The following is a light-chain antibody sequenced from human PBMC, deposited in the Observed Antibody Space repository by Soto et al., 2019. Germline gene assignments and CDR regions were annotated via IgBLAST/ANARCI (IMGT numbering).Light chain of an antibody. CDR1: SSNIGAGYD. Sequence: QSVLTQPPSVSGAPGQRVTISCTGSSSNIGAGYDVHWYQQLPGTAPKLLIYGNINRPSGVPGRFSGSKSGTSASLAITGLQAEYEADYYCQSYDSSLSADYVFGTGTKLTVL. V-gene: IGLV1-40*01. J-gene: IGLJ1*01. CDR2: GNI. CDR3: QSYDSSLSADYV.